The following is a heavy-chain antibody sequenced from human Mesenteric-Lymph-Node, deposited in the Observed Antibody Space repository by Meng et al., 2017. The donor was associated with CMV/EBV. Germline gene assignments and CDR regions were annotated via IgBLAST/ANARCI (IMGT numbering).Heavy chain of an antibody. J-gene: IGHJ5*02. D-gene: IGHD3-16*02. CDR1: GYTFTGYY. Sequence: ASVKVSCKASGYTFTGYYMHWVRQAPGQGLEWMGWINPNSGGTNYAQKFQGRVTMTRDTSISTAYMELSRLRSDDMAVYYCARDYDYVWGSYPQPWGQGTLVTVSS. CDR2: INPNSGGT. V-gene: IGHV1-2*02. CDR3: ARDYDYVWGSYPQP.